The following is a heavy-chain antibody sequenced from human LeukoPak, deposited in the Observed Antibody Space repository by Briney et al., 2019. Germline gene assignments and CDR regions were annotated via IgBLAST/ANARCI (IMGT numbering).Heavy chain of an antibody. Sequence: GGSLRLSCAASGFTFDEYAMHWVRQAPGKGLEWVSGISWNSGSIGYADSVKGRFTISRDNAKNSLYLQMNSLRAEDTALYYCAKDVEYSSSPNFDYWGQGTLVTVSS. D-gene: IGHD6-6*01. CDR3: AKDVEYSSSPNFDY. V-gene: IGHV3-9*01. CDR2: ISWNSGSI. J-gene: IGHJ4*02. CDR1: GFTFDEYA.